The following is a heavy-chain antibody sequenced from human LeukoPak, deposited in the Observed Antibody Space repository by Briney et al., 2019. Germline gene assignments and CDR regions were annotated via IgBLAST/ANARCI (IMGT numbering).Heavy chain of an antibody. CDR1: GFTVSTNY. J-gene: IGHJ5*02. V-gene: IGHV3-53*01. Sequence: GGSLRLSCAASGFTVSTNYMSWVRQAPGKGLEWVSVIYSGDNTYYADSVKGRFTISRDNSKNTLYLQMNSLRAEDTAVYYCAKAVVVVPAAIIPFDPWGQGTLVTVSS. CDR3: AKAVVVVPAAIIPFDP. CDR2: IYSGDNT. D-gene: IGHD2-2*01.